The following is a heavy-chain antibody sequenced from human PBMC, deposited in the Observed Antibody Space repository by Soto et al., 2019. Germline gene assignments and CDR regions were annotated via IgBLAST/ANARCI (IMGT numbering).Heavy chain of an antibody. CDR2: IYKSATT. V-gene: IGHV4-30-4*01. Sequence: SETLSLTCSVSGDSISNLDYFWAWIRQPPGQALEYIGYIYKSATTYYNPSFESRVAISVDTSKSQFSLNVTSVTAADTAVYFCARGRYCLTGRCFPNWFDSWGQGALITVS. J-gene: IGHJ5*01. CDR3: ARGRYCLTGRCFPNWFDS. D-gene: IGHD7-27*01. CDR1: GDSISNLDYF.